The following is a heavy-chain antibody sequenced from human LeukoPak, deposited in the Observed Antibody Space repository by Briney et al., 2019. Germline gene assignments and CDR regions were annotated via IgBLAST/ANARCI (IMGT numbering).Heavy chain of an antibody. J-gene: IGHJ4*02. CDR1: GFTFSSYG. CDR2: ISGNGAFT. V-gene: IGHV3-23*01. Sequence: GGSLRLSCAASGFTFSSYGMSWVRQAPGKGLEWVSAISGNGAFTYYADSVKGRFTISRDNSKNTLYLQMNSLRAEDTAVYYCAKGLMYSSGWYFDYWGQGTLVSVSS. CDR3: AKGLMYSSGWYFDY. D-gene: IGHD6-19*01.